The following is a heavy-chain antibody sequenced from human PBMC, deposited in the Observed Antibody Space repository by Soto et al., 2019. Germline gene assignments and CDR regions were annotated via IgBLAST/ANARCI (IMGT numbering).Heavy chain of an antibody. J-gene: IGHJ3*02. CDR2: IYYSGST. CDR1: GGSISSYY. D-gene: IGHD1-26*01. V-gene: IGHV4-59*01. CDR3: ARDSPNGSYYDAFDI. Sequence: SETLSLTCTVSGGSISSYYWSWIRQPPGKGLEWIGYIYYSGSTNYNPSLKSRVTISVDTSKNQFSLKLSSVTAADTAVYYCARDSPNGSYYDAFDIWGQGTMVTVSS.